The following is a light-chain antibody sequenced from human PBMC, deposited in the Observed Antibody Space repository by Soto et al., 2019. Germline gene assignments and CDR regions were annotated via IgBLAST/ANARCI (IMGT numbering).Light chain of an antibody. V-gene: IGKV3-20*01. Sequence: IVLTQSPGTLSLSPGERSTLSGRSSQTVASEFLAWYQKKPGQAPRLLIYGAYSRATDIPDRFSGSGSGTDFTLTISRLEPEDFAVYYCQQYGTSPLISFGQGTRLEIK. CDR2: GAY. CDR1: QTVASEF. J-gene: IGKJ5*01. CDR3: QQYGTSPLIS.